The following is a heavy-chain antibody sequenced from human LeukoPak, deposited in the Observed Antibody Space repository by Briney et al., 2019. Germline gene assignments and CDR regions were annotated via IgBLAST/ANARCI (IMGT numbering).Heavy chain of an antibody. D-gene: IGHD2-2*01. V-gene: IGHV3-21*01. J-gene: IGHJ6*02. CDR1: GFTFSSYS. CDR3: ARDVEIPFVVVPAAISYYYGMDV. CDR2: ISSSSSYI. Sequence: GGSLRLSCAASGFTFSSYSMTWVRQAPGKGLEWVSSISSSSSYIYYADSVKGRFTISRDNAKNSLYLQMNSLRAEDTAVYYCARDVEIPFVVVPAAISYYYGMDVWGQGTTVTVSS.